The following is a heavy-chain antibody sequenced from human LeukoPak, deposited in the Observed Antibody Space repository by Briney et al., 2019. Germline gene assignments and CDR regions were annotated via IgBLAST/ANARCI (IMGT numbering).Heavy chain of an antibody. Sequence: GRSLRLSCAASGFTFRSYDMHWVRQAPGKGLEWVALISYDGNNRYYADSVKGRFTISRDNSKNTLNLHMDSLRPEDTALYHCARHSSPWYFLDYWGQGTLVTVSS. V-gene: IGHV3-30-3*01. J-gene: IGHJ4*02. CDR1: GFTFRSYD. D-gene: IGHD6-19*01. CDR3: ARHSSPWYFLDY. CDR2: ISYDGNNR.